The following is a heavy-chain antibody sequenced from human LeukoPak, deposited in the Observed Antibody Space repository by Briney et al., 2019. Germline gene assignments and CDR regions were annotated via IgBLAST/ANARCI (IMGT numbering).Heavy chain of an antibody. D-gene: IGHD6-13*01. V-gene: IGHV5-51*01. CDR2: IYPGDSDT. CDR3: ARPRPELGSSWYLGAFDI. J-gene: IGHJ3*02. Sequence: GESLKISCKGSGYSFTSYWIGWVRRMPGKGLEWMGIIYPGDSDTRYSPSFQGQVTISADKSISTAYLQWSSLKASDTAMYYCARPRPELGSSWYLGAFDIWGQGTMVTVSS. CDR1: GYSFTSYW.